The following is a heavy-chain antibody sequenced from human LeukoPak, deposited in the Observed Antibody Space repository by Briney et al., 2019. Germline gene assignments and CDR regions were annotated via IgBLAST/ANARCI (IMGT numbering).Heavy chain of an antibody. CDR2: ISGSGGST. CDR3: APRDVGSAPFDY. CDR1: GFTFSRYC. J-gene: IGHJ4*02. D-gene: IGHD2-15*01. V-gene: IGHV3-23*01. Sequence: GGTLRLSCAASGFTFSRYCMSWVRQPPGKGLEWVSAISGSGGSTYYADSVKGRFTISRDNSKNTLHLQMNSLRAEDTAVYYCAPRDVGSAPFDYWGQGTLVTVSS.